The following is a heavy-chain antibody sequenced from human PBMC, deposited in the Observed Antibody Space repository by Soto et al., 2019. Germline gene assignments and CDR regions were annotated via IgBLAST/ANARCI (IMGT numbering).Heavy chain of an antibody. CDR2: INCNSGSI. CDR3: AKDQGSSWYEIDY. D-gene: IGHD6-13*01. CDR1: GFPFSDYW. Sequence: GGSLRLSCAASGFPFSDYWMHWVRQAPGKGLEWVSAINCNSGSIDYADSVKGRFTISRDNSKNTLYLQMNSLRAEDTAVYYCAKDQGSSWYEIDYWGQGTLVTVSS. V-gene: IGHV3-23*01. J-gene: IGHJ4*02.